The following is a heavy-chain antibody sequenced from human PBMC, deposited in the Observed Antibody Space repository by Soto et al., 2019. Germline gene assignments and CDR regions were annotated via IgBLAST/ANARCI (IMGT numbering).Heavy chain of an antibody. D-gene: IGHD3-10*01. CDR2: ISYDGGDF. V-gene: IGHV3-30*18. CDR1: GFAFSTYG. CDR3: AKDFGAWSDS. J-gene: IGHJ5*01. Sequence: PGGSLRLSCAASGFAFSTYGMHWVRQAPGKGLEWVALISYDGGDFYYADSVKGRFTISRDNSKHTLSLQMDSLRVEDTAVYYCAKDFGAWSDSWGQGTLVTVPQ.